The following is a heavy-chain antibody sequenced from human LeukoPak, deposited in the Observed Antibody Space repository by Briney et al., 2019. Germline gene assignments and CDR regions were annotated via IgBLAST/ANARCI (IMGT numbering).Heavy chain of an antibody. V-gene: IGHV1-24*01. J-gene: IGHJ6*03. Sequence: ASVKVSCKVSGYTLTELSMHWVRQAPGKGLEWMGGFDPEDGETIYAQKFQGRVTMTEDTSTDTAYMELSSLRSEDTAVYYCATVTPGRAYYYYYYMDVWGKGTTVTVSS. CDR3: ATVTPGRAYYYYYYMDV. CDR2: FDPEDGET. CDR1: GYTLTELS.